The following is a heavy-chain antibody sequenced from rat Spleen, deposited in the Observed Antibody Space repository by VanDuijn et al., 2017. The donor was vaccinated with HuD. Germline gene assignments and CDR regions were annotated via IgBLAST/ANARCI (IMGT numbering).Heavy chain of an antibody. CDR2: IRTKPNNFAT. D-gene: IGHD1-1*01. J-gene: IGHJ2*01. CDR1: GFTFSSAA. Sequence: VQLVESGGGLVQPKESLKISCAASGFTFSSAAMYWVRQAPGKGLEWVARIRTKPNNFATYYADSVKGRFTISRDDSKSMVYLPMDNLKTEDTAMYYCAADSGPHYWGQGVMVTVSS. V-gene: IGHV10-5*01. CDR3: AADSGPHY.